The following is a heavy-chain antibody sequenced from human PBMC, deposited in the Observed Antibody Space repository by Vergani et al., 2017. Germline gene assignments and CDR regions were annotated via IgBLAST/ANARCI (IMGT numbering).Heavy chain of an antibody. CDR2: IRSKANSYAT. CDR3: TRRGVDTAMVTFDY. Sequence: EVQLVESGGGLVQPGGSLKLSCAASGFTFSGSAMHWVRQASGKGLDWVGRIRSKANSYATAYAASVKGRFTISRDDSKNTAYLQMNSLKTEDTAVYYCTRRGVDTAMVTFDYWGQGTLVTVSS. D-gene: IGHD5-18*01. J-gene: IGHJ4*02. V-gene: IGHV3-73*01. CDR1: GFTFSGSA.